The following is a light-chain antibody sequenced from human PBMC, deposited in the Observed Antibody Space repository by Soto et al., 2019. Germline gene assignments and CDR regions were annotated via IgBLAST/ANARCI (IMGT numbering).Light chain of an antibody. CDR2: EAS. CDR1: QSVSSSA. J-gene: IGKJ1*01. Sequence: EIVLTQSPGTLSLSPGGRATLSCRASQSVSSSALAWYQQNPGQAPRLLIYEASSRATGIPDRFSGSGAGTDFTLTISRLEPEEVAVYYWQQYRTFGQGTKVDIK. CDR3: QQYRT. V-gene: IGKV3-20*01.